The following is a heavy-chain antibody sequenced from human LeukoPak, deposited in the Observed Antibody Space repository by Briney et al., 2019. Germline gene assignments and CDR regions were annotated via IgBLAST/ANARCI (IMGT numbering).Heavy chain of an antibody. CDR3: ARDYCSSTSCLFDY. V-gene: IGHV1-2*06. D-gene: IGHD2-2*01. Sequence: ASVKVSCKASGYTFTGYHMHWVRQAPGQGLEWMGRINPNSGDTNYAQKFQGRVAMTRDMSISTAYMELSGLRSDDTAVYYCARDYCSSTSCLFDYWGQGTLVTVSS. J-gene: IGHJ4*02. CDR2: INPNSGDT. CDR1: GYTFTGYH.